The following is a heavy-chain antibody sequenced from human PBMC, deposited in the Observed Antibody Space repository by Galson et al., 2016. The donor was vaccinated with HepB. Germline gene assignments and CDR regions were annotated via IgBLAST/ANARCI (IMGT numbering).Heavy chain of an antibody. Sequence: SLRLSCAASGFIFSNYAVLWVRQAPGKGPGWVAVISEDGSSKHYIASVEGRFTVSRDNSKNTVYLQMNSLRAEDRAVYYCAKAALVGPTYPLEFWGPGTLVTVSS. J-gene: IGHJ4*02. D-gene: IGHD1-26*01. CDR3: AKAALVGPTYPLEF. V-gene: IGHV3-30*04. CDR1: GFIFSNYA. CDR2: ISEDGSSK.